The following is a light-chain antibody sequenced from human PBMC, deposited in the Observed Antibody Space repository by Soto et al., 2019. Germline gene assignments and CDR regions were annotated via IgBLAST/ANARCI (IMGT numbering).Light chain of an antibody. CDR2: SNN. Sequence: QSALTQPPSASGTPGQRVTISCSGXSSNIGSNTVNWYQQLPGTAPKLLIYSNNQRPSGVPDRFSGSKSGTSASLAISGLQSEDEANYYCAAWDDSLTGYVFGTRTMVPVL. CDR1: SSNIGSNT. J-gene: IGLJ1*01. CDR3: AAWDDSLTGYV. V-gene: IGLV1-44*01.